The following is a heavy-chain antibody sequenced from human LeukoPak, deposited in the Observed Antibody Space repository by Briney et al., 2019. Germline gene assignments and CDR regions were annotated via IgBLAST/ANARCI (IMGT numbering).Heavy chain of an antibody. CDR3: ANLGYSSSVFDC. V-gene: IGHV3-30-3*01. J-gene: IGHJ4*02. CDR1: GFTFSNYA. CDR2: ISKDGTGT. D-gene: IGHD2-2*01. Sequence: GRSLRLSCAASGFTFSNYAIHWVRQAPGKGLEWAALISKDGTGTYYPDSVKGRFTISRDNSKNTLYLQMNSLRTEDTAMYYCANLGYSSSVFDCWGQGTLVTVSS.